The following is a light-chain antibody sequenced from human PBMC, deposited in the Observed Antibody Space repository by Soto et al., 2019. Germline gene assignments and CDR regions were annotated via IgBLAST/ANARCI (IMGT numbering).Light chain of an antibody. CDR1: KSNIGNNY. CDR2: DTT. Sequence: QSVLTQPPSVSAAAGQTVTISCSGSKSNIGNNYVSWYQQFPGTAPKLLIYDTTKRPSGIPERFSGARSGTSATLFITGLHTGDEADYYCGTWDNTLNAGLFGGGTKLTVL. CDR3: GTWDNTLNAGL. V-gene: IGLV1-51*01. J-gene: IGLJ3*02.